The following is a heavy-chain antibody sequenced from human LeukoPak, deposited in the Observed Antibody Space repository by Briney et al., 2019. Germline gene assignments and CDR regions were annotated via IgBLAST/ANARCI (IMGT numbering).Heavy chain of an antibody. CDR3: ARDFHSSGYYHYFHY. V-gene: IGHV1-18*01. D-gene: IGHD3-22*01. Sequence: ASVKVSCKASGYTFTSYGISWVRQAPGQALEWMGWISGYNGNTNYAQKLQGRVTMATDTSTSTAYMELRSLRSDDTAVYYCARDFHSSGYYHYFHYWGQGTLVTVSS. J-gene: IGHJ4*02. CDR1: GYTFTSYG. CDR2: ISGYNGNT.